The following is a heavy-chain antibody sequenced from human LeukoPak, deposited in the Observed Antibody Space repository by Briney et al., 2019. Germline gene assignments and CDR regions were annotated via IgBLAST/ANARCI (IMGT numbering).Heavy chain of an antibody. CDR2: IYYSGST. D-gene: IGHD3-10*01. Sequence: PSETLSLTCTVSGGSISSYYWSWIRQPPGKGLEWIGYIYYSGSTNYNPSLKSRVTISVDTSKNQFSLNLSSVTAADTAVYYCARSYYYGSGSYYGNWFDPWGQGTLVTVSS. CDR1: GGSISSYY. J-gene: IGHJ5*02. CDR3: ARSYYYGSGSYYGNWFDP. V-gene: IGHV4-59*08.